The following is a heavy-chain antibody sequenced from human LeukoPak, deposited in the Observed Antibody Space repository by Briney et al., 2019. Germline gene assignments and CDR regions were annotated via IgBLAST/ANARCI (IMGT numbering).Heavy chain of an antibody. CDR1: GVSIDITNY. CDR2: ISHSGTT. CDR3: TRENRPFCPFAY. J-gene: IGHJ4*02. D-gene: IGHD2/OR15-2a*01. Sequence: SETLSLTCGVSGVSIDITNYWSWVRPAPGKGLEWIGEISHSGTTNYNPSLRSRVTMFLDRANNQFSLSLTSVTAADSAVYYCTRENRPFCPFAYWGQGVLVTVSS. V-gene: IGHV4-4*02.